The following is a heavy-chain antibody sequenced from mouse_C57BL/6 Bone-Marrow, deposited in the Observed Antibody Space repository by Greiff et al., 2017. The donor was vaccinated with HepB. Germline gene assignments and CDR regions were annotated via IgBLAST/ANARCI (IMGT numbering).Heavy chain of an antibody. J-gene: IGHJ1*03. CDR3: TKGLRRTDWYFDV. V-gene: IGHV14-4*01. CDR1: GFNIKDDY. Sequence: VQLQQSGAELVRPGASVKLSCTASGFNIKDDYMHWVKQRPEQGLEWIGWIDPENGDTEYASKFQGKATITADTSSNTAYRQLSSLTSEDTAVYYCTKGLRRTDWYFDVWGTGTTVTVSS. D-gene: IGHD2-2*01. CDR2: IDPENGDT.